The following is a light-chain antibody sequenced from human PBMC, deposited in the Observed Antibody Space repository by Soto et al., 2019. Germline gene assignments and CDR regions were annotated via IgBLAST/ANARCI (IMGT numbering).Light chain of an antibody. V-gene: IGKV1-5*01. CDR3: QQYDTYSRT. Sequence: DIQVSQSASTLSASVGDRVTISCRASQSISNWLAWYQQKPGKAPKLLMSDASSLERGVPSRFSGSGSGTEFTLTISSLQPDDFATYYCQQYDTYSRTFGQRTKVDVK. CDR1: QSISNW. J-gene: IGKJ1*01. CDR2: DAS.